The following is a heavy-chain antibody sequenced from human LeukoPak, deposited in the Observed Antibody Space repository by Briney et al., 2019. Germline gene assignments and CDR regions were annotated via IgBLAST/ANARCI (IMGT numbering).Heavy chain of an antibody. CDR1: GGSISSSSYH. D-gene: IGHD3-3*01. V-gene: IGHV4-39*01. Sequence: SEPLSLTRTLSGGSISSSSYHWGWIRQPPGKGLEWNGSIYYSGSTYYNPSLKRRVTMSVDTSKNQSSLKLSSVTAADTAVYYCARLKARRITIFGVVRRSEYYYMDVWGKGTTVTVSS. CDR3: ARLKARRITIFGVVRRSEYYYMDV. J-gene: IGHJ6*03. CDR2: IYYSGST.